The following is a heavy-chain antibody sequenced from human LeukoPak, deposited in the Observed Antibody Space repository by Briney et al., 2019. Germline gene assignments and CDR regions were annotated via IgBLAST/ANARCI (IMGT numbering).Heavy chain of an antibody. Sequence: SETLSLTCAVYGGSFSGYYWSWIRQPPGQGLEWIGKINHSGSTNYNPSLKSRVTISVDTSKNQFSLKLSSVTAADTAVYYCARDGYCSSTSCYTALRRKRNWFDPWGQGTLVTVSS. CDR1: GGSFSGYY. D-gene: IGHD2-2*02. J-gene: IGHJ5*02. CDR3: ARDGYCSSTSCYTALRRKRNWFDP. CDR2: INHSGST. V-gene: IGHV4-34*01.